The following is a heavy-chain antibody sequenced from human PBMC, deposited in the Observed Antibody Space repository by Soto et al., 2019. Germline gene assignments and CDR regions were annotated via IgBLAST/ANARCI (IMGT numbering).Heavy chain of an antibody. V-gene: IGHV1-18*01. CDR2: ISAYNGNT. D-gene: IGHD3-22*01. Sequence: QVQLVQSGGEVKKPGASVKVSCQASGYPFTSYGISWVRQAPGQGLEWMGWISAYNGNTNYAQKFQDRITMTTHTSTTTAYMELRSLRSDDTAVYYCARGSGYHDSSAFFYWGQGTLVTVSS. CDR1: GYPFTSYG. CDR3: ARGSGYHDSSAFFY. J-gene: IGHJ4*02.